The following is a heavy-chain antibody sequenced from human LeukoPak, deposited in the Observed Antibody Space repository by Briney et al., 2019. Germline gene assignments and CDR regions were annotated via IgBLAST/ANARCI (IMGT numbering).Heavy chain of an antibody. J-gene: IGHJ3*02. CDR3: ARGRGVIAMQVRAFDI. CDR1: GFTFSCYS. CDR2: ISSSSSDT. Sequence: PGGSLRLSCVASGFTFSCYSMNRVRQAPGKGLEWVSSISSSSSDTYYADSVKGRFTISRDNAKNSLYLQMNSLRAEDTAVYYCARGRGVIAMQVRAFDIWGQGTMVTVSS. D-gene: IGHD3-10*01. V-gene: IGHV3-21*01.